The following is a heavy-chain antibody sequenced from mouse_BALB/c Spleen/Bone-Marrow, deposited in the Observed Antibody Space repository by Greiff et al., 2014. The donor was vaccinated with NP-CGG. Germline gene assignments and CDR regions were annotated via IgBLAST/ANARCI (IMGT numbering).Heavy chain of an antibody. D-gene: IGHD2-3*01. CDR2: ISTGSSTI. V-gene: IGHV5-17*02. CDR1: GFTFSSFG. CDR3: ARSDGAMDY. J-gene: IGHJ4*01. Sequence: EVKLVESGGGLVQPGGSRKLSCAASGFTFSSFGMHWVRQAPEKGLEWVAYISTGSSTIYYADTVKGRFTISRDNPKNTLFLQMTSLRSEDTAMYYRARSDGAMDYWGQGTSVTVSS.